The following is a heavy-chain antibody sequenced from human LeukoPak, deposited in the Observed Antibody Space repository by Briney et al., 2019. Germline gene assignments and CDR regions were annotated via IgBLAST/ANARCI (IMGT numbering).Heavy chain of an antibody. D-gene: IGHD3-3*01. J-gene: IGHJ3*02. CDR2: IYYSGST. CDR3: ARPHYDFWSGPVAGGAFDI. Sequence: SETLSLTCTVSGGSISSYYWSWIRQPPGKGLEWIGYIYYSGSTNYNPSLKSRVTISVDTSKNQFSLKLSSVTAADTAVYYCARPHYDFWSGPVAGGAFDIWGQGTMVTVSS. V-gene: IGHV4-59*01. CDR1: GGSISSYY.